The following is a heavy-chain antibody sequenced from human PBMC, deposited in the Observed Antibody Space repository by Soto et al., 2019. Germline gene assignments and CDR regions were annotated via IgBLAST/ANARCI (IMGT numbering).Heavy chain of an antibody. CDR1: GFSISTYG. J-gene: IGHJ4*02. CDR2: FSGGDGGT. D-gene: IGHD1-1*01. CDR3: ARWNGFGDY. V-gene: IGHV3-23*01. Sequence: EVQLLGSGGGLVQPGGSLRLSCAASGFSISTYGVTWVRQAPGKGLEWVSGFSGGDGGTHYADSVKGRFTISRDNSKNTAYLLMNSLRTDVTAVYYCARWNGFGDYWGQGTRVTVSS.